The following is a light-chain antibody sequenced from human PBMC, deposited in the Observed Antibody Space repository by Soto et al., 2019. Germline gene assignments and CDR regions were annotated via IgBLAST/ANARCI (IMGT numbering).Light chain of an antibody. Sequence: SYELTQPPSVSVAPGETATISCGGNNAGSRSVHWYQQKPGQAPFLVIYYDSDRPSGLPERFSGSNSGNTATLIISRVEAGDEADYYCQVWEATGDQVVFGGGTKLTVL. J-gene: IGLJ2*01. CDR3: QVWEATGDQVV. CDR2: YDS. CDR1: NAGSRS. V-gene: IGLV3-21*01.